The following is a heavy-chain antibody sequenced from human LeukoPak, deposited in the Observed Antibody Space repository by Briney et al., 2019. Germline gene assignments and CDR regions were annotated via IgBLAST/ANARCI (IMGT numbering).Heavy chain of an antibody. D-gene: IGHD6-6*01. V-gene: IGHV1-2*02. Sequence: GASVKVSCKASGYTFTGYYMHWVRQAPGQGLEWTGWINPNSGGTNYAQKFQGRVTMTRDTSISTAYMELSRLRSDDTAVYYCARGKQYSSPNWFDPWGQGTLVTVSS. J-gene: IGHJ5*02. CDR1: GYTFTGYY. CDR3: ARGKQYSSPNWFDP. CDR2: INPNSGGT.